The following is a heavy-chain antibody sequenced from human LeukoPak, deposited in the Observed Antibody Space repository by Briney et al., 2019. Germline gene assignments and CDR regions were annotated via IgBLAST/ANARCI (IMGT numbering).Heavy chain of an antibody. V-gene: IGHV4-61*02. CDR2: LYTSGST. J-gene: IGHJ4*02. Sequence: SETLSLTCTVSGGSISSGNYYWSWIRQPAGKGLEWIGRLYTSGSTNYNPSLKSRVTISVDTSKNQFSLKLSSVAAADTAVYYCARDNPSFYYGSGTDYWGQGTLVTVSS. CDR1: GGSISSGNYY. D-gene: IGHD3-10*01. CDR3: ARDNPSFYYGSGTDY.